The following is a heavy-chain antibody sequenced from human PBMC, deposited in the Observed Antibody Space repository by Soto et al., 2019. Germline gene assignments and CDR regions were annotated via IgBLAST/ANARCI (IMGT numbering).Heavy chain of an antibody. D-gene: IGHD2-21*02. Sequence: QVQLVQSGAEVKKPGASVKVSCKASGYTFNSYYIHWVRQAPGQGLEWMGEINPSGGGTNYAQRFQGRVTMTSDTSTSTVYMELNSLRFEDTAAYYCARDQISGGDSYYEHWGQGTLVTVSS. CDR2: INPSGGGT. CDR3: ARDQISGGDSYYEH. V-gene: IGHV1-46*02. J-gene: IGHJ4*02. CDR1: GYTFNSYY.